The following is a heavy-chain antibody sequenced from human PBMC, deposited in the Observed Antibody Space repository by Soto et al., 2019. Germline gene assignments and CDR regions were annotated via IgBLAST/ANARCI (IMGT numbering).Heavy chain of an antibody. J-gene: IGHJ3*02. D-gene: IGHD3-22*01. CDR3: ARDDYYDSSFDI. CDR1: GGSISSGGYY. Sequence: PSETLSLTCPVSGGSISSGGYYWSWIRQHPGKGLEWIGYIYYCGSTYYNPSLKSRVTISVDTSKNQFSLKLSSVTAAETAVYYCARDDYYDSSFDIWGQGTMVTVSS. V-gene: IGHV4-31*03. CDR2: IYYCGST.